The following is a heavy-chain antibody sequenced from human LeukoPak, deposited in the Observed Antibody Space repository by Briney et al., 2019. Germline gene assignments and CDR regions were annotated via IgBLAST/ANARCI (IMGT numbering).Heavy chain of an antibody. CDR2: IYYSGST. V-gene: IGHV4-59*12. CDR3: ARDSLELKSRKRAFDI. D-gene: IGHD1-7*01. CDR1: GGSISSYY. J-gene: IGHJ3*02. Sequence: PSETLSLTCTVSGGSISSYYWSWVRQPPGKGLEWIGYIYYSGSTNYNPSLKSRVTISVDTSKNQFSLKLSSVTAADTAVYYCARDSLELKSRKRAFDIWGQGTMVTVSS.